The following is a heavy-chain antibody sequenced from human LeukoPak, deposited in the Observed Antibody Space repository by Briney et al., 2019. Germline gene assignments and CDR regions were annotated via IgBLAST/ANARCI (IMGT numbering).Heavy chain of an antibody. V-gene: IGHV3-30*18. J-gene: IGHJ4*02. D-gene: IGHD2-15*01. Sequence: GRSLRLSCAASGFTFSSYGMHWVRQAPGKGLEWVAVISYDGSNKYYADSVKGRFTISRDNSKNTLYLQMNSLRAEDTAVYYCAKRDIVVGKNYLDYWGQGILVTVSS. CDR1: GFTFSSYG. CDR3: AKRDIVVGKNYLDY. CDR2: ISYDGSNK.